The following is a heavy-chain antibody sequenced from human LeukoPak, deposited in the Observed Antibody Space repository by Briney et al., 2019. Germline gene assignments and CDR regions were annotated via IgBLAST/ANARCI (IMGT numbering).Heavy chain of an antibody. D-gene: IGHD4-17*01. CDR2: IIPIFGTA. Sequence: ASVKVSCKASGGTFISYAISWMRQAPGQGLEWMGGIIPIFGTANYAQKFQGRVTITADESTSTAYMELSSLRSEDTAVYYCARFPVLSGDYAMWFDPWGQGTLVTVSS. CDR1: GGTFISYA. J-gene: IGHJ5*02. CDR3: ARFPVLSGDYAMWFDP. V-gene: IGHV1-69*01.